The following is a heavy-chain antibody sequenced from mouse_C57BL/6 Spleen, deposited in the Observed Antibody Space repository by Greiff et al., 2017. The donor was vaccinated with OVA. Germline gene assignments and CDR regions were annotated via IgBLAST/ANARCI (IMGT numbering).Heavy chain of an antibody. CDR1: GYSITSGYY. CDR2: ISYDGSN. J-gene: IGHJ1*03. CDR3: ARSNWDRSYWYFDV. V-gene: IGHV3-6*01. D-gene: IGHD4-1*01. Sequence: ESGPGLVKPSQSLSLTCSVTGYSITSGYYWNWIRQFPGNKLEWMGYISYDGSNNYNPSLKNRISITRDTSKNQFFLKLNSVTTEDTATYYCARSNWDRSYWYFDVWGTGTTVTVSS.